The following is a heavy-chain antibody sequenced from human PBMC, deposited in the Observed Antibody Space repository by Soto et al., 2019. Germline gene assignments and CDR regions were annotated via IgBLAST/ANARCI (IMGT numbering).Heavy chain of an antibody. D-gene: IGHD5-18*01. CDR3: AKEGGYTYGYDAMAV. CDR2: ISGSGGST. CDR1: GFTFSSYA. Sequence: EVQLLESGGGLVQPGGSLRLSCAASGFTFSSYAMSWVRQAPGKGLEWVSGISGSGGSTYYADSVKGRFTISRDNSKNTLYLQTNSLRAEATAVYYCAKEGGYTYGYDAMAVWGQGTTVTVSS. V-gene: IGHV3-23*01. J-gene: IGHJ6*02.